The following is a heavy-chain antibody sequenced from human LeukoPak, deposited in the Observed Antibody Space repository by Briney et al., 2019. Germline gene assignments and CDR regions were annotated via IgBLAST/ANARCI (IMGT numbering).Heavy chain of an antibody. Sequence: GGSLRLSCAASGFTFSSYSMNWVGQAPGKGLEGVSYISRSSSTIYYADSVKGRFTISRDNAKNSLYLQMNSLRAEDTAVYYCARHPHYDFWSGYYLDSWGQGNLVTVSS. CDR1: GFTFSSYS. CDR2: ISRSSSTI. D-gene: IGHD3-3*01. CDR3: ARHPHYDFWSGYYLDS. V-gene: IGHV3-48*01. J-gene: IGHJ4*02.